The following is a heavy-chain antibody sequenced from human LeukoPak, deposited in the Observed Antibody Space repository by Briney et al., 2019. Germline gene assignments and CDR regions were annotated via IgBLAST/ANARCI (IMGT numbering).Heavy chain of an antibody. V-gene: IGHV3-20*01. CDR1: GFTFEDYG. CDR2: INRKHGST. Sequence: PGGSLRLSCAASGFTFEDYGMSWVRQAPGKGLEWVSGINRKHGSTGYADSVQGRFTISRDNAKNSLYLQMDSLRAEDTAIYHCARGDGVDYWGQGILVTVSS. CDR3: ARGDGVDY. D-gene: IGHD2-21*01. J-gene: IGHJ4*02.